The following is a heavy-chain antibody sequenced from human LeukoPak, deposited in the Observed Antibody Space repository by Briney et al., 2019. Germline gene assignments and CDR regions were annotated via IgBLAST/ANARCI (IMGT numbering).Heavy chain of an antibody. CDR3: ARHIAARPGYNWFDP. Sequence: ASVKVSCKASGYTFSRYGISWVRQAPGQGLEWMGWIGAYNGNRKYAQKVQGRVTMTTDTSTSTAYMELESLTSDDTAVYYCARHIAARPGYNWFDPWGQGTLVTVSS. J-gene: IGHJ5*02. D-gene: IGHD6-6*01. CDR2: IGAYNGNR. V-gene: IGHV1-18*01. CDR1: GYTFSRYG.